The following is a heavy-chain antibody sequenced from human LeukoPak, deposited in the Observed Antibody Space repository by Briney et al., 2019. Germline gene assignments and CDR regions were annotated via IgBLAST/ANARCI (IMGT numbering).Heavy chain of an antibody. D-gene: IGHD2-2*01. CDR2: IIPIFGTA. CDR3: ARTYCSSTSCPDYAIDY. CDR1: GGTFSSYA. V-gene: IGHV1-69*05. J-gene: IGHJ4*02. Sequence: SVKVSCKASGGTFSSYAISWVRQAPGQGLEWMGSIIPIFGTANYAQKLQGRVTITTDESTSTAYMGLSSLRSEDTAVYYCARTYCSSTSCPDYAIDYWGQGTLVTVSS.